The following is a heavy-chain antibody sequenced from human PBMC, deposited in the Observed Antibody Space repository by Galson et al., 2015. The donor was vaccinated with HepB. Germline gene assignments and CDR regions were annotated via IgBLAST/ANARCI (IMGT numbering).Heavy chain of an antibody. CDR3: ARDGSIQLWFYQNWYFDL. V-gene: IGHV1-46*01. D-gene: IGHD5-18*01. CDR1: GYTFTSYY. CDR2: INPSGGST. Sequence: SVKVSCKASGYTFTSYYMHWVRQAPGQGLEWMGIINPSGGSTSYAQKFQGRVTMTRDTSTSTVYMELSSLRSEDTAVYYCARDGSIQLWFYQNWYFDLWGRGTLVTVSS. J-gene: IGHJ2*01.